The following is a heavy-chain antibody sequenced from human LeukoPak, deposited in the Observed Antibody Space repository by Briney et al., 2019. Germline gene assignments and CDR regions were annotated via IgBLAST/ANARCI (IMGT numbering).Heavy chain of an antibody. V-gene: IGHV3-48*03. CDR2: ISSSGSTI. Sequence: GGSLRLSCAASGFTFSSYEMNWVRQAPGKGLEWVSYISSSGSTIYYADSVKGRFPISRDNAKNSLYLQMNSLRAEDTAVYYCAELGITMIGGVWGKGTTVTISS. D-gene: IGHD3-10*02. J-gene: IGHJ6*04. CDR1: GFTFSSYE. CDR3: AELGITMIGGV.